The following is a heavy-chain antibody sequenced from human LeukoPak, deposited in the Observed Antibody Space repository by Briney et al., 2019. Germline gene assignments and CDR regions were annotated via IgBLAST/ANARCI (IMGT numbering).Heavy chain of an antibody. D-gene: IGHD3-16*01. CDR3: ARQTLGATAYSAFDF. CDR1: GFTFSSHE. CDR2: ISVTGSPI. J-gene: IGHJ3*01. V-gene: IGHV3-48*03. Sequence: PGGSLRLSCAASGFTFSSHEMNWVRQAPGKGLEWVSYISVTGSPIYYADSVKGRFTVSRDNAKNSLYLQMKSLRAEDTALYYCARQTLGATAYSAFDFWGQGTLVIVSS.